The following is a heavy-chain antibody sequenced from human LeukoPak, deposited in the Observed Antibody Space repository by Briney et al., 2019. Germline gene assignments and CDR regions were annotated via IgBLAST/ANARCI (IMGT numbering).Heavy chain of an antibody. Sequence: GGSLRLSCAASGFAFSDSWMTWIRQAPGKGLEWVAFIKGDGSAKKYVDSVKGRFTISRDNAKNSLFLQMNSLRAEDTAVYYCARDWSYSFDYWGQGSLVTVSS. J-gene: IGHJ4*02. CDR1: GFAFSDSW. V-gene: IGHV3-7*01. CDR2: IKGDGSAK. CDR3: ARDWSYSFDY. D-gene: IGHD4-11*01.